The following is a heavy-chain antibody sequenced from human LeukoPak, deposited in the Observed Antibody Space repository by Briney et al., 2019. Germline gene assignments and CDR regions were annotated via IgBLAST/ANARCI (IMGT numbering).Heavy chain of an antibody. CDR3: TKREGPMSGSYDYFDP. J-gene: IGHJ5*02. D-gene: IGHD1-26*01. CDR2: IHSNGYT. CDR1: GGSISGYY. Sequence: SETLSLTCTVSGGSISGYYWSWIRQPPGQGLEWIAYIHSNGYTNYNPSFKSRVTISVDTSKNQFSLKVTSVTAADTAMYYCTKREGPMSGSYDYFDPWGQGTLVTVS. V-gene: IGHV4-4*09.